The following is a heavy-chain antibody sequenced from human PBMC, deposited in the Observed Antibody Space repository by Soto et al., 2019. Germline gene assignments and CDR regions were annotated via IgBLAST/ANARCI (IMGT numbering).Heavy chain of an antibody. D-gene: IGHD1-26*01. V-gene: IGHV3-48*03. CDR1: GFTFSSYE. CDR2: ISSSGSTI. CDR3: ARDFAGARFDY. Sequence: GGSLRLSCAASGFTFSSYEMNWVRQAPGKGLEWVSYISSSGSTIYYADSVKGRFTVSRDNAKNSLYLQMNSLRAEDTAVYYCARDFAGARFDYWGQGTLVTVSS. J-gene: IGHJ4*02.